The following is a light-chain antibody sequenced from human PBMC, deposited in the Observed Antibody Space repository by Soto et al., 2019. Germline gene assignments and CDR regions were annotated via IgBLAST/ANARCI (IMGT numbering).Light chain of an antibody. V-gene: IGKV2D-29*01. CDR2: EVS. CDR3: MQSIELPLT. J-gene: IGKJ4*01. Sequence: DVVVTQTPLSLSVTPGQPASISCKSSRSLLYTNGKTYLYWYLQRPGQPPQPLIYEVSNRFSGVTDRFSGGGSGTDFTLKISRVEAEDVGVYYCMQSIELPLTFGGGTKVEIK. CDR1: RSLLYTNGKTY.